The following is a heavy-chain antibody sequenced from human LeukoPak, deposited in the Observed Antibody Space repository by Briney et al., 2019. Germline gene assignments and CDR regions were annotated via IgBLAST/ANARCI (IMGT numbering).Heavy chain of an antibody. Sequence: SETLSLTCTVSGGSISSSNYYWGWIRQPPGKGLEWIGSIYYSGSTYYNPSLKSRVTISVDTSKNQFSLKLSSVTAADTAVYYCARHTRLWYFDYWGQGTLVTVSS. V-gene: IGHV4-39*01. CDR2: IYYSGST. CDR1: GGSISSSNYY. CDR3: ARHTRLWYFDY. D-gene: IGHD2-21*01. J-gene: IGHJ4*02.